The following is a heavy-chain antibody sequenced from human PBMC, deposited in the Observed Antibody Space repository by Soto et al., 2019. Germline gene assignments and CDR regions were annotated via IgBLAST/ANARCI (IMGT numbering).Heavy chain of an antibody. D-gene: IGHD3-9*01. CDR3: ARGDAPYDILTGSLYYFDY. V-gene: IGHV4-59*01. Sequence: PSETLSLTCTVSGGSISSYYWSWIRQPPGKGLEWIGYIYYSGSTNYNPSLKSRVTISVDTSKNQFSLKLSSVTAADTAVYYCARGDAPYDILTGSLYYFDYWGQGTLVTVSS. J-gene: IGHJ4*02. CDR1: GGSISSYY. CDR2: IYYSGST.